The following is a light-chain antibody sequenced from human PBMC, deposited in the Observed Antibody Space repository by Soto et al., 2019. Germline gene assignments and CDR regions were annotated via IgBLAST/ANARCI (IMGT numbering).Light chain of an antibody. CDR3: RSYTRTSTLDSV. V-gene: IGLV2-14*01. J-gene: IGLJ1*01. Sequence: QSALTQPASVSGSPGQSITISCTGTSSDVGGYNYVSWYQQHPGKAPKLMIYEVSNPPSGVSTRFSGAKPGNTASLTIAGLQAEDDADYYSRSYTRTSTLDSVSGTAPKVTVL. CDR1: SSDVGGYNY. CDR2: EVS.